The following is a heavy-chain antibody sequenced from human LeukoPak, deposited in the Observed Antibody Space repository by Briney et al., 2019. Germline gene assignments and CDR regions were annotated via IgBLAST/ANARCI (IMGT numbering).Heavy chain of an antibody. V-gene: IGHV3-23*01. Sequence: GGSLRLSCAASGFTFSSSAMSWVRQAPGKGLEWVAAISDTGRLSYCADSVNGRFTISRDKSKNTLYLQMSSLRAEDTAVYYCAKDLNRGLPDYWGQGTLVTVSS. J-gene: IGHJ4*02. D-gene: IGHD2-21*01. CDR3: AKDLNRGLPDY. CDR1: GFTFSSSA. CDR2: ISDTGRLS.